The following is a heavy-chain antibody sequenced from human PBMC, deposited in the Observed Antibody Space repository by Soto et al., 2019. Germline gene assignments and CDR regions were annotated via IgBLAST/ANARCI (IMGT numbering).Heavy chain of an antibody. CDR3: ARDLWVEPELYYYGMDV. CDR2: IFYSGTT. J-gene: IGHJ6*02. CDR1: GDSISSADYY. Sequence: SETLSLTCTVSGDSISSADYYWSWIRQTPGKGLEWIGHIFYSGTTYYNPSLKSRLTISVDTSKNHFSPRLTSVTAADTAVHYCARDLWVEPELYYYGMDVWGQGTTVTV. D-gene: IGHD1-1*01. V-gene: IGHV4-30-4*01.